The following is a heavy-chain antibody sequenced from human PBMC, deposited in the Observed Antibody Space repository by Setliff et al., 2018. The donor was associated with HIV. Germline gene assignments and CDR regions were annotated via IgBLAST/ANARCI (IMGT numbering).Heavy chain of an antibody. D-gene: IGHD3-3*01. CDR2: INPKNGGT. Sequence: GASVKVSCKASGYTFTDSYIHWVRQAPGQGLEWMGRINPKNGGTNFSQKFRGRVTMTTTASIRTAYMEMTSLRSDDTAVYYCARDPSRFFWNGFYQGGFGSRNSHSFENWGQGTLVTVSS. V-gene: IGHV1-2*06. J-gene: IGHJ4*02. CDR1: GYTFTDSY. CDR3: ARDPSRFFWNGFYQGGFGSRNSHSFEN.